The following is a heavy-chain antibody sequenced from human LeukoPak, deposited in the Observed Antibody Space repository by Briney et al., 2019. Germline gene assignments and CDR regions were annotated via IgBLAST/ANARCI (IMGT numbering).Heavy chain of an antibody. CDR2: ISYDGSNK. J-gene: IGHJ3*02. V-gene: IGHV3-30*04. CDR3: ARWGDAFDI. D-gene: IGHD3-16*01. CDR1: GFTFSSYA. Sequence: GGSLRLSCAASGFTFSSYAMHWVRQAPGKGLEWVAVISYDGSNKYYADSVKGRFTISRDNSKNTLYLQMISLRAEDTAVYYCARWGDAFDIWGQGTMVTVSS.